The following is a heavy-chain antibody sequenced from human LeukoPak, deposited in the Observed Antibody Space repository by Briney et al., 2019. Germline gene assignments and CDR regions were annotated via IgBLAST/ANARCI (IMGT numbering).Heavy chain of an antibody. D-gene: IGHD1-26*01. J-gene: IGHJ4*02. CDR2: IGSAAVTI. Sequence: GGSLRLSCVASGFSTTYEMNWVRQAPGKGLEWISYIGSAAVTIHYADSVRGRFTISRDRDNAKNSVYLQLNSLRTEDTAVYYCARGNGGGFQWELLHNLDYWGQGTLVTVSS. CDR1: GFSTTYE. CDR3: ARGNGGGFQWELLHNLDY. V-gene: IGHV3-48*03.